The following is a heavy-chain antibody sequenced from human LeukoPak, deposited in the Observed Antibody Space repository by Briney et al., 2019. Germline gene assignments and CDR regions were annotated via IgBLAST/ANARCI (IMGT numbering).Heavy chain of an antibody. CDR1: GFTFSSYW. CDR3: AVRYSGSWYLFDY. Sequence: GGSLRLSCAASGFTFSSYWMHWVRQAPGKGLVWVSRIKSDGTSTSYADSVKGRFTVSRDIAKNTLFLQMNSLRAEDTAVYYCAVRYSGSWYLFDYWGREPWSPSPQ. V-gene: IGHV3-74*01. CDR2: IKSDGTST. D-gene: IGHD6-13*01. J-gene: IGHJ4*02.